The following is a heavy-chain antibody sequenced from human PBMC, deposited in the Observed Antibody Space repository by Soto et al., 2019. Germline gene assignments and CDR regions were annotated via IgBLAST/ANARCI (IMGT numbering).Heavy chain of an antibody. Sequence: EVQLVESGGGLVQPGGSLRLSCAASGFPFTNYWMTWVRQAPGNGLEWVANINQDGREKYYVDSVKVPFTISRDNAKNSLYRQTTRIRAEDTAVYYCACDREMATITGTVDIWGQGTMVTVSS. V-gene: IGHV3-7*03. CDR2: INQDGREK. J-gene: IGHJ3*02. D-gene: IGHD5-12*01. CDR3: ACDREMATITGTVDI. CDR1: GFPFTNYW.